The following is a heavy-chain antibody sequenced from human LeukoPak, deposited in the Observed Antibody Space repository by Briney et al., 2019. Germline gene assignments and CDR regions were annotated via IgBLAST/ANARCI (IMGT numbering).Heavy chain of an antibody. CDR1: GFTVSSNY. D-gene: IGHD2-2*01. V-gene: IGHV3-66*01. J-gene: IGHJ6*02. CDR2: IYSGGST. Sequence: GGSLRLSCAASGFTVSSNYMSWVRQAPGKGLEWVSVIYSGGSTYYADSVKGRFTISRDNSKNTLYLQMNSLRAEDTAVYYCARDRPIYCSSTSCYEGDNYYYYGMDVWGQGTTVTVSS. CDR3: ARDRPIYCSSTSCYEGDNYYYYGMDV.